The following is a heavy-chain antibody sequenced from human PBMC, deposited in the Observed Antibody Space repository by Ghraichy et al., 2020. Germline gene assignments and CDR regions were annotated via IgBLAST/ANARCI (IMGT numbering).Heavy chain of an antibody. CDR2: IYHSGGT. CDR1: GGSISSNNW. CDR3: ARAQSGSYFSFDY. V-gene: IGHV4-4*02. J-gene: IGHJ4*02. Sequence: SETLSLTCAVSGGSISSNNWWNWVRQPPGKGLVWLGEIYHSGGTNYNPSLKSRVTISVDKSKNQYSLKLTSVTAADTAVYYFARAQSGSYFSFDYWGQGTLVTVSS. D-gene: IGHD1-26*01.